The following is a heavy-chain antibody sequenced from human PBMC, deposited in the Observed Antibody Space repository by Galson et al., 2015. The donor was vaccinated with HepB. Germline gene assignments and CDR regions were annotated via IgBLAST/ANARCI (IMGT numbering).Heavy chain of an antibody. D-gene: IGHD2-15*01. J-gene: IGHJ5*02. CDR1: GGSISSYY. V-gene: IGHV4-59*08. Sequence: ETLSLTCTVSGGSISSYYCSWIRQPPGKGLEWIGDVYYSGSTKYNPSLKSRVTILVDTSKNQFSLNLNSVTAADTAMYYCARQLGYCSGDSCSKWFDPWGQGTLATVSS. CDR3: ARQLGYCSGDSCSKWFDP. CDR2: VYYSGST.